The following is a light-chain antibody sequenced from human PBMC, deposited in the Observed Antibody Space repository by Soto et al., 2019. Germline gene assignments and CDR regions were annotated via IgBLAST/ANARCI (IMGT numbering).Light chain of an antibody. CDR1: SSNIGNNA. CDR2: YDD. J-gene: IGLJ1*01. V-gene: IGLV1-36*01. CDR3: AAWDDSLNGL. Sequence: QSVLTQPPSVSEAPRQRVTISCSGSSSNIGNNAVNWYQQLPGKAPKLLIYYDDLLPSGVSDRFSGSKSGTSASLAISGLQSEDEADYYCAAWDDSLNGLFGTGTKAPS.